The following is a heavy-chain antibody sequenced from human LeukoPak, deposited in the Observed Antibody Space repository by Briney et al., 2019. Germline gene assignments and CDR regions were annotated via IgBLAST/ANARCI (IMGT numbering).Heavy chain of an antibody. CDR3: ARPNNYYDSSGYPKGWFDP. CDR2: IYHSGST. D-gene: IGHD3-22*01. Sequence: SETLSLTCAVSGYSISSGYYWGWIRQPPGKGLEWIGSIYHSGSTYYNPSLKSRVTISVDTSKNQFSLKLSSVTAADTAVYYCARPNNYYDSSGYPKGWFDPWGQGTLVTVPS. CDR1: GYSISSGYY. V-gene: IGHV4-38-2*01. J-gene: IGHJ5*02.